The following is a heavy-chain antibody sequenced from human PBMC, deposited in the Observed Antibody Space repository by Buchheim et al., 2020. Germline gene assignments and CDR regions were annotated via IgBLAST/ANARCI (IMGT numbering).Heavy chain of an antibody. J-gene: IGHJ4*02. CDR3: ARHYDILTGYYSPIDY. CDR2: ISGVGAST. V-gene: IGHV3-23*04. Sequence: VQLVESGGGVVQPGRSLRLSCAASGFTFSSYGMHWVRQAPGKGLEWVSGISGVGASTYYADSVKGRFTISRDNSKNTLYLQMHSLRAEDTAFFYCARHYDILTGYYSPIDYWGQGTL. D-gene: IGHD3-9*01. CDR1: GFTFSSYG.